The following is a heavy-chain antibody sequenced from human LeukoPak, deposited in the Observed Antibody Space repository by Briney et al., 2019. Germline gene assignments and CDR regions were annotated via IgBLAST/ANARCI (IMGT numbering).Heavy chain of an antibody. D-gene: IGHD3-22*01. CDR2: IYYSGST. V-gene: IGHV4-39*07. J-gene: IGHJ3*02. CDR1: GGSISSYY. CDR3: ARGSLGYYDSSGYLPGRAFDI. Sequence: SETLSLTCTVSGGSISSYYWGWIRQPPGKGLEWIGSIYYSGSTYYNPSLKSRVTISVDTSKNQFSLKLSSVTAADTAVYYCARGSLGYYDSSGYLPGRAFDIWGQGTMVTVSS.